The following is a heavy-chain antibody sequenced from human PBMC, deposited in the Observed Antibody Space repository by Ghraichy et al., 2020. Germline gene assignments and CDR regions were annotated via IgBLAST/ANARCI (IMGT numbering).Heavy chain of an antibody. CDR3: ASPGPTSGGSFDY. CDR1: GGSISSSNW. J-gene: IGHJ4*02. Sequence: SETLSLTCAVSGGSISSSNWWSWVRQPPGKGLEWIGEIYHSGSTNYNPSLKSRVTISVDKSKNQFSLKLSSVTAADTAVYYCASPGPTSGGSFDYWGQGTLVTVSS. CDR2: IYHSGST. D-gene: IGHD1-26*01. V-gene: IGHV4-4*02.